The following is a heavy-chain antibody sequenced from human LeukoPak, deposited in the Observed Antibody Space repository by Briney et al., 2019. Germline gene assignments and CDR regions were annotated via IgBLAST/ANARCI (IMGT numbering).Heavy chain of an antibody. CDR2: ISWNSGSI. D-gene: IGHD3-22*01. CDR1: GFTFDDYA. J-gene: IGHJ3*02. Sequence: PGRSLRLSCAASGFTFDDYAMHWVRQAPGKGLEWVSGISWNSGSIGYADSVKGRFTISRDNAKNSLYLQMNSLRAEDTALYYCAKAYYDENGFAFDIWGQGTMVTVSS. CDR3: AKAYYDENGFAFDI. V-gene: IGHV3-9*01.